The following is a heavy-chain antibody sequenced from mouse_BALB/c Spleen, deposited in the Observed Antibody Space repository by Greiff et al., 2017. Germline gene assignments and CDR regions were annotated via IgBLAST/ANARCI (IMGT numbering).Heavy chain of an antibody. V-gene: IGHV6-6*02. J-gene: IGHJ4*01. CDR3: TRPLWPTRDAMDY. CDR1: GFTFSNYW. CDR2: IRLKSNNYAT. D-gene: IGHD1-1*02. Sequence: EVKVEESGGGLVQPGGSMKLSCVASGFTFSNYWMNWVRQSPEKGLEWVAEIRLKSNNYATHYAESVKGRFTISRDDSKSSVYLQMNNLRAEDTGIYYCTRPLWPTRDAMDYWGQGTSVTVSS.